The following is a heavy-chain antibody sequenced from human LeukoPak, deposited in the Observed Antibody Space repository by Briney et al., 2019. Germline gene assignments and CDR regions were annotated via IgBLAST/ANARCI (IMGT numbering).Heavy chain of an antibody. D-gene: IGHD3-10*01. V-gene: IGHV3-7*04. CDR1: GFTFSSFW. Sequence: GGSLRLSCAASGFTFSSFWMTWVRQAPGKGLEWVANIRQGGSAKYYVDSVKDRFPISRDNAKNSLCHQLNSLRAEDTAVYYCARDYYASGSHDSWGQGALVTVSS. J-gene: IGHJ4*02. CDR2: IRQGGSAK. CDR3: ARDYYASGSHDS.